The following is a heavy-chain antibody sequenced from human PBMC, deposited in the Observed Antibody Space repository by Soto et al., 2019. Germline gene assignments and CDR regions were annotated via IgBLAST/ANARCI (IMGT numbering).Heavy chain of an antibody. CDR3: AKWHTYNYDSLAFSGFDC. D-gene: IGHD3-16*01. J-gene: IGHJ4*02. V-gene: IGHV3-23*01. CDR1: GFTFSSYA. CDR2: ISGGDGSP. Sequence: PXGSLGLSCVASGFTFSSYAMTWVRQAPGKGLEWVSAISGGDGSPSYADSVKGRFTISRDNSKNTLYLHMNSLRADDTAAYYCAKWHTYNYDSLAFSGFDCWGQGTQVTVSS.